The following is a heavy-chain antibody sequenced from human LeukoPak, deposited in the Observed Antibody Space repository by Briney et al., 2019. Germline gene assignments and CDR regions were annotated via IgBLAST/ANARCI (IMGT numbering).Heavy chain of an antibody. CDR2: ISNDGRST. CDR1: GFTFTNHW. V-gene: IGHV3-74*01. Sequence: GGSLRLSCAVSGFTFTNHWMHWVRQVPGEGLLWVSSISNDGRSTNYADSVKGRFTISRDNAKNTLHLQMNSLRAEDTAMYYCSTSHNGDPDHFDYWGQGTLVTVSS. D-gene: IGHD4-17*01. CDR3: STSHNGDPDHFDY. J-gene: IGHJ4*02.